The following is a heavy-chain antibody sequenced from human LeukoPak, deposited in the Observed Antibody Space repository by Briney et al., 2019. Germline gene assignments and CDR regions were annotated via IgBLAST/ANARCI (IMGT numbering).Heavy chain of an antibody. Sequence: SETLSLTCAVSGGSLSGYYWSWIRQSPGKGLEWMGDIHHDGRTKYKSSFKSRIAIFLVSSKNEVSLRLSPVTPADTALYFCARDVVPRDYGDTLNAYDLWGQGTMVTVS. V-gene: IGHV4-34*01. CDR1: GGSLSGYY. CDR3: ARDVVPRDYGDTLNAYDL. D-gene: IGHD4-17*01. J-gene: IGHJ3*01. CDR2: IHHDGRT.